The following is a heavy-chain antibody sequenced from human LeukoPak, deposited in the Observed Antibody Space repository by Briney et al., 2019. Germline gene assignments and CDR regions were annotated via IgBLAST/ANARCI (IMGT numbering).Heavy chain of an antibody. CDR1: GGSFSGYY. J-gene: IGHJ4*02. CDR3: ARAXVXGYXYGSGSYYQV. Sequence: PSETLSLTCAVYGGSFSGYYWSWIRQPPGKGLEWIGEINHSGSTNYNPSLKSRVTISVDTSKNQFSLKLSSVTAANTAVYYCARAXVXGYXYGSGSYYQVWGQGTLVTVSS. V-gene: IGHV4-34*01. CDR2: INHSGST. D-gene: IGHD3-10*01.